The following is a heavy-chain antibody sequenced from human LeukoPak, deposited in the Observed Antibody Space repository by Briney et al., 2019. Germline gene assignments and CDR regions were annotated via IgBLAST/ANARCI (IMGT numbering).Heavy chain of an antibody. CDR1: GFTFNNYG. J-gene: IGHJ4*02. D-gene: IGHD1-26*01. Sequence: GRSLRLSCAASGFTFNNYGMHWVRQAPGKGLEWVAVIWHDGSNKIYADAVKGRFTISRDNSKNTLYLQMNSLRVDDTAIYYCARDPGSSPFDYWGQGTLVTVSS. V-gene: IGHV3-33*01. CDR2: IWHDGSNK. CDR3: ARDPGSSPFDY.